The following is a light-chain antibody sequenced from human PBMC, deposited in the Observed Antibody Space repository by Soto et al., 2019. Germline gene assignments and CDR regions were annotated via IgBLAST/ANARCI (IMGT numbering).Light chain of an antibody. Sequence: SYELTQPTSVSVAPGQTARITCGGSKLGSESVHWYRQKPGQAPVLVVYDDSDRPSGIPERFSGSNSVHTATLTINRVEAGDEADYYCQVWDSSDNHVVFGGGTKVTVL. J-gene: IGLJ3*02. CDR3: QVWDSSDNHVV. CDR1: KLGSES. V-gene: IGLV3-21*02. CDR2: DDS.